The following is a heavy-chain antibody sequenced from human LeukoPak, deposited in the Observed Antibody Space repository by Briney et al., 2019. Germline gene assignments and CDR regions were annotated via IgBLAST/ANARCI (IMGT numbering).Heavy chain of an antibody. CDR1: GYTFTGYY. Sequence: ASVKVSCKASGYTFTGYYMHWVRQAPGQGLEWMGRINPNSGGTNYAQKFQGRVTMTRDTSISTAYMELSRLRSDVTAVYYCARDRSTMVRGVIGFRFDPWGQGTLVTVSS. D-gene: IGHD3-10*01. J-gene: IGHJ5*02. CDR2: INPNSGGT. V-gene: IGHV1-2*06. CDR3: ARDRSTMVRGVIGFRFDP.